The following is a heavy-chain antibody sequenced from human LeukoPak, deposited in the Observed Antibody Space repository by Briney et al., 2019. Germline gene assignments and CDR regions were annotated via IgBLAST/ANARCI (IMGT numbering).Heavy chain of an antibody. CDR1: GYTFTSYG. V-gene: IGHV1-18*01. CDR3: ARVVDSSSAAQLHWFDP. J-gene: IGHJ5*02. CDR2: ISAYNGNT. D-gene: IGHD6-6*01. Sequence: AASVTVSCTASGYTFTSYGISWVRQAPGQGLEWMGWISAYNGNTNYAQKLQGRVTMTTDTSTSTAYMELRSLRSDDTAVYYCARVVDSSSAAQLHWFDPWGQGTLVTVSS.